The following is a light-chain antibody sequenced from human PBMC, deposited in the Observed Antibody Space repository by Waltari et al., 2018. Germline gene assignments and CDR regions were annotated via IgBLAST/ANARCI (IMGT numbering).Light chain of an antibody. CDR1: SSDVGTYKF. J-gene: IGLJ3*02. Sequence: QSALTQPASVSGSPGQSITISCTGSSSDVGTYKFVSWYQQHPGKAPKRMVYESNQRPAGISNRFSGSKCGNTAVLTISGLQTEDEADYYCCSYVTGDTWVFGGGTRVAVL. CDR2: ESN. CDR3: CSYVTGDTWV. V-gene: IGLV2-23*01.